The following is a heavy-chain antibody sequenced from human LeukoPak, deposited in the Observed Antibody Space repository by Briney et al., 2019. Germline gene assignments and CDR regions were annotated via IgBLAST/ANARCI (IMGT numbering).Heavy chain of an antibody. CDR1: GFTFSRYS. J-gene: IGHJ4*02. CDR3: ARHVVAVGFDY. CDR2: ISSGSSYI. D-gene: IGHD3-22*01. Sequence: GGSLRLSCAASGFTFSRYSMNWVRQAPGKGLEWVSSISSGSSYIYYADSVKGRFTISRDNAKNSLYLQMNSLRAEDTAVYYCARHVVAVGFDYWGQGTLVTVSS. V-gene: IGHV3-21*01.